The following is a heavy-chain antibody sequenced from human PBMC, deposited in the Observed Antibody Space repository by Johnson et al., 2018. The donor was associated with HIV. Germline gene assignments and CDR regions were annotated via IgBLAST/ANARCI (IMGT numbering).Heavy chain of an antibody. J-gene: IGHJ3*02. V-gene: IGHV3-30*02. CDR1: GFTFSSYG. D-gene: IGHD6-6*01. CDR2: RRYDGSNK. CDR3: ARGEEEQLGDAFDI. Sequence: HVQLVESGGGVVQPGGSLRLSCAASGFTFSSYGMHWVRQAPGKGLEWVAFRRYDGSNKYYADSVKGRFTISRDNSKNTLYLQMNSLRAEDTAVYYCARGEEEQLGDAFDIWGQGTMVTVSS.